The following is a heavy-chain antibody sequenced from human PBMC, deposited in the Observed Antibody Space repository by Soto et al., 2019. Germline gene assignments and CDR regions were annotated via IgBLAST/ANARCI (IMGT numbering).Heavy chain of an antibody. CDR3: ATDHLITFGGVIVSCAFDI. V-gene: IGHV1-24*01. D-gene: IGHD3-16*02. CDR1: GYTLTELS. J-gene: IGHJ3*02. CDR2: FDPEDGET. Sequence: QVQLVQSGAEVQKPGASVKVSCKVSGYTLTELSMHWVRQAPGKGLEWMGGFDPEDGETIYAQKFQGRVTMTEDTSTDTAYMELSSLRSEDTAVYYCATDHLITFGGVIVSCAFDIWGQGTMVTVSS.